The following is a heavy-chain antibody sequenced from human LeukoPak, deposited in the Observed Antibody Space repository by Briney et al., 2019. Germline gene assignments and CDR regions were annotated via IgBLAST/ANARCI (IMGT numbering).Heavy chain of an antibody. CDR3: VRHPRGGYSNGFDGFDI. V-gene: IGHV4-31*03. CDR2: IYYSGSA. D-gene: IGHD5-18*01. Sequence: SQTLSLTCNVSGXSISRGGYYWSWIRQHPGKGPECIWYIYYSGSAYYGPSLKRRVTISVDTSKNQFSLKLISVTAADTAVYYCVRHPRGGYSNGFDGFDIWGQGTMVTVSS. CDR1: GXSISRGGYY. J-gene: IGHJ3*02.